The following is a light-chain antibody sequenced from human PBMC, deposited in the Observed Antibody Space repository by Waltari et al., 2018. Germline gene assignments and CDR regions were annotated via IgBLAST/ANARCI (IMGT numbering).Light chain of an antibody. J-gene: IGLJ2*01. V-gene: IGLV2-23*02. CDR2: SVN. Sequence: QSALTQPASVSGSPGQSITIPCTGTSSNVGGYTLVSWYQQHPGKAPQRIIYSVNKLPSGISPRFLGSKSGNTASLTISGLQADDESDYYCCSYAGDSTLIFGGGTKLTVL. CDR3: CSYAGDSTLI. CDR1: SSNVGGYTL.